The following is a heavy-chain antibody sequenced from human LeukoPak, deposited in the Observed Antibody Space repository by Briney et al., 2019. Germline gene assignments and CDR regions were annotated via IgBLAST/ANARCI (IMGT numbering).Heavy chain of an antibody. V-gene: IGHV3-9*01. CDR2: ISCNSGSI. D-gene: IGHD3-22*01. CDR1: GFTFDDYT. J-gene: IGHJ6*02. Sequence: GGSLRLSCAASGFTFDDYTMHWVRQAPGKGLEWVSGISCNSGSIGYADSVKGRFTISRDNAKNSLYLQMSSLRADDTALYYSAQDISPGIVAVITSSAGPHGMDVWGQGTTVTVSS. CDR3: AQDISPGIVAVITSSAGPHGMDV.